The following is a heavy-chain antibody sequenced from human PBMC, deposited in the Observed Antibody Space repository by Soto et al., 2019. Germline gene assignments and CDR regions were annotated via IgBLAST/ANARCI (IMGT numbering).Heavy chain of an antibody. D-gene: IGHD3-22*01. CDR2: ISAYNGNT. CDR1: GYTFTSYG. Sequence: ASVKVSCKASGYTFTSYGISWVRQAPGQGLEWMGWISAYNGNTNYAQKLQGRVTMTTDTSTSTAYMELRSLRSDDTAVYYCAREEVNYYDSSGYFSPVFDYWGQGTLVTVSS. CDR3: AREEVNYYDSSGYFSPVFDY. J-gene: IGHJ4*02. V-gene: IGHV1-18*01.